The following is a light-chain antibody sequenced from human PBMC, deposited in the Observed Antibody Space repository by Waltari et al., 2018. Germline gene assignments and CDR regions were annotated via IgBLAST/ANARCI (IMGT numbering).Light chain of an antibody. CDR2: GNS. V-gene: IGLV1-40*01. CDR3: QSYDSSLSGRV. Sequence: QSVLTQPPSVSGAPGQRVTISNIGAGYDVHWYQQLPGTAPKLLIYGNSNRPPGVPDRFSGSKSGTSASLAITGLQAEDEADYYCQSYDSSLSGRVFGGGTKLTVL. J-gene: IGLJ2*01. CDR1: NIGAGYD.